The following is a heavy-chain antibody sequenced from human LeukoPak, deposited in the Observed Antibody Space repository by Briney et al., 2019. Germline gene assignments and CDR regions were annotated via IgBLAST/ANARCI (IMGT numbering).Heavy chain of an antibody. CDR1: GGSISSGGYW. D-gene: IGHD3-22*01. Sequence: SETLSLTCSVSGGSISSGGYWWTWMRQHPEKGLEWIGYIYYSGSTSYNPSLKSRVTISVDTSKNQFSLKLNSVTAADTAVYYCARDRHDSSGIHTLDYWGQGTLVTVSS. CDR2: IYYSGST. CDR3: ARDRHDSSGIHTLDY. J-gene: IGHJ4*02. V-gene: IGHV4-31*03.